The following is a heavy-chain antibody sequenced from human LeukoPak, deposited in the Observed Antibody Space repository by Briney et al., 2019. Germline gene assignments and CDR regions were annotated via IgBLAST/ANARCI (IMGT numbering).Heavy chain of an antibody. D-gene: IGHD6-19*01. CDR3: ARDYENSSGWYLSGYFDY. CDR1: GGTFSSYG. CDR2: IIPIFGTA. Sequence: SVKVSCKASGGTFSSYGIIWVRQAPGQGLEWMGRIIPIFGTANYAQKFQGGVTIITDESTSTAYMELSSLRSEDTAVYYCARDYENSSGWYLSGYFDYWGQGTLVTVSS. J-gene: IGHJ4*02. V-gene: IGHV1-69*05.